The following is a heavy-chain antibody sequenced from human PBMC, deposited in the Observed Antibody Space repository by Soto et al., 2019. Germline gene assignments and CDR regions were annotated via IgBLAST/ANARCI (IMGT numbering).Heavy chain of an antibody. CDR2: INHSGST. V-gene: IGHV4-34*01. Sequence: TSETLSLTCAVYGGSFSGYYWTWIRQPPGTGLEWIGEINHSGSTNYNPSLKSRVTISVDTSKNQFSLKLSSVTAADTAAYYCARMRNILTGYPGRFDYWGQGTLVTAPQ. CDR1: GGSFSGYY. J-gene: IGHJ4*02. D-gene: IGHD3-9*01. CDR3: ARMRNILTGYPGRFDY.